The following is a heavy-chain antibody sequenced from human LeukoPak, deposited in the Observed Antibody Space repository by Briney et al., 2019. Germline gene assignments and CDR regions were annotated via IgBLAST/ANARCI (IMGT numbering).Heavy chain of an antibody. CDR3: AKVAKYYYGPETYYFFEQ. V-gene: IGHV3-21*01. CDR2: ISSSSSYI. CDR1: GFTFSSYS. J-gene: IGHJ4*02. Sequence: GGSLRLSCAASGFTFSSYSMNWVRQAPGKGLEWVSSISSSSSYIYYADSVKGRFTISRDYAKNSLYLQMNSLRVEDTAVYYCAKVAKYYYGPETYYFFEQWGQGTPVTASS. D-gene: IGHD3-10*01.